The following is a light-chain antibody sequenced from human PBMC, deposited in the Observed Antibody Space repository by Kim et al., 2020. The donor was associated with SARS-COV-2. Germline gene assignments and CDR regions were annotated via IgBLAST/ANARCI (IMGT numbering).Light chain of an antibody. J-gene: IGLJ3*02. CDR1: SSNIGSNY. V-gene: IGLV1-47*01. CDR3: AAWDDNLSGWV. Sequence: QSVLTQPPSASGTPGQRVTISCSGSSSNIGSNYVYWYQQLPGTAPKLLIYRNNQRPSGVPDRFSGSKSGTSASLAISGLRSEDEADYYCAAWDDNLSGWVFGGGTQLTV. CDR2: RNN.